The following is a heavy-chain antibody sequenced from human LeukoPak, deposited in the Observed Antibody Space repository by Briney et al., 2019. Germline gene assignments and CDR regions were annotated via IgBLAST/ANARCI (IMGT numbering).Heavy chain of an antibody. CDR2: INHSGST. D-gene: IGHD5-18*01. CDR3: AREPLPIQLWFGPQFDY. Sequence: PSETLSLTCAVYGGSFSGYYWSWIRQPPGKGLEWIGEINHSGSTNYNPSLKSRVTISVDTSRNQFSLKLSSVTAADTAVYYCAREPLPIQLWFGPQFDYWGQGTLVTVSS. CDR1: GGSFSGYY. V-gene: IGHV4-34*01. J-gene: IGHJ4*02.